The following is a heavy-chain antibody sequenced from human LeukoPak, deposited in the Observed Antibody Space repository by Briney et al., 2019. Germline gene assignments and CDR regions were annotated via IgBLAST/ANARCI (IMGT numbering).Heavy chain of an antibody. D-gene: IGHD2-2*02. CDR2: INHSGGT. V-gene: IGHV4-34*01. CDR3: ASGRSGNQLLYVY. Sequence: PSETLSLTCAVYGRSFSGYYWTWIRQPPGKGLEWIGEINHSGGTDHNPSLKSRVTMSVDTSKNKISLQLTSVTAADTAVYYCASGRSGNQLLYVYWGQGTLVTVSS. CDR1: GRSFSGYY. J-gene: IGHJ4*02.